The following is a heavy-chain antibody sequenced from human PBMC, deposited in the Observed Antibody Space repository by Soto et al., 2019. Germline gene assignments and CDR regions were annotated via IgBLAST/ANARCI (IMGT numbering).Heavy chain of an antibody. V-gene: IGHV4-31*03. J-gene: IGHJ6*02. D-gene: IGHD3-10*01. Sequence: QVQLQESGPGLVKPSQTLSLTCTVSGGSISSGGYYWSWIRQHPGKGLEWIGYIYYSGSTYYNPSVESRVTISVDTSKNQFSLKLSSVTAADTAVYYCARDRLLLYRSGMDVWGQGTTVTVSS. CDR2: IYYSGST. CDR1: GGSISSGGYY. CDR3: ARDRLLLYRSGMDV.